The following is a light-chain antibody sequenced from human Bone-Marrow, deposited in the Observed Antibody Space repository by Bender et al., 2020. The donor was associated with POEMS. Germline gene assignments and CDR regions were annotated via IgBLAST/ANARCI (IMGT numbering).Light chain of an antibody. CDR1: SSNIGAHA. CDR3: AVWDDSLNGWV. CDR2: SSH. V-gene: IGLV1-44*01. Sequence: QSVLTQPPSASGTPGQRVTISCSGGSSNIGAHAVNWYQHLPGPAPQLLIYSSHRRPSEVPDRFPGSRSGTSASLAISGLQSEDEADYYCAVWDDSLNGWVFGGGTKLTVL. J-gene: IGLJ3*02.